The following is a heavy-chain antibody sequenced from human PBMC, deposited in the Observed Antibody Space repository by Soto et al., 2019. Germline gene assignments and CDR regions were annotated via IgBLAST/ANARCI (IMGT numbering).Heavy chain of an antibody. D-gene: IGHD5-12*01. CDR3: ARDLTVEYSGYDPRSTFDY. V-gene: IGHV3-33*01. J-gene: IGHJ4*02. CDR1: GFTFSSYG. Sequence: GGSLRLSCAASGFTFSSYGMHWVRQAPGKGLEWVAVIWYDGSNKYYADSVKGRFTISRDNSKNTLYLQMNSLRAEDTAVYYCARDLTVEYSGYDPRSTFDYWGQGTLVTVSS. CDR2: IWYDGSNK.